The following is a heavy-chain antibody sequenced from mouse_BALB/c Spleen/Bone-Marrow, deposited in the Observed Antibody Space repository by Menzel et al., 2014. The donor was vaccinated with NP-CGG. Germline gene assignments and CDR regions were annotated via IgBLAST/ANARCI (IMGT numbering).Heavy chain of an antibody. J-gene: IGHJ4*01. D-gene: IGHD2-10*02. CDR2: IRSKSNNYAT. V-gene: IGHV10S3*01. CDR1: GFTFNTXA. CDR3: VRGFGLVY. Sequence: EVKLVESGGGLVQPKGSLKLSCAASGFTFNTXAXNWVXQAPGKGLEWVXRIRSKSNNYATYYADSVKDRFTISRDDSQSMLYLQMNNLKTEDTAMYYCVRGFGLVYWGQGTSVTVSS.